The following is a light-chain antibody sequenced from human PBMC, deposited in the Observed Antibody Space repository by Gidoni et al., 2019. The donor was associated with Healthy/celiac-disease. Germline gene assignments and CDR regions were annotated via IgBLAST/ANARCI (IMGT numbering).Light chain of an antibody. CDR1: SSNIGAGYD. CDR2: GNI. J-gene: IGLJ1*01. CDR3: QSYDSSLSVFYV. V-gene: IGLV1-40*01. Sequence: QSVLTHPPPVSGPPGQSATISCTGSSSNIGAGYDVHWYQQLPGIAPKLLIYGNINRPSGVPDRFSGSKSGTSASLAITGLQAEDEADYYCQSYDSSLSVFYVFGTGTKVTVL.